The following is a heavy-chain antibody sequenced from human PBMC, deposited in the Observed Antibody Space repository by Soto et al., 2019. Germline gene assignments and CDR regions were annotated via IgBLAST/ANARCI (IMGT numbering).Heavy chain of an antibody. CDR1: GFTFSSYA. CDR3: ARDQGSGGPSFDY. D-gene: IGHD6-19*01. CDR2: ISANGGST. V-gene: IGHV3-64*01. Sequence: EVQLVESGGGLVQPGGSLRLSCAASGFTFSSYAMHWVRQAPGKGLEYVSGISANGGSTYYANSVKGRFTISRDNSKNTLYLQMGSLRAEDMAVYYCARDQGSGGPSFDYWGQGTLVTVSS. J-gene: IGHJ4*02.